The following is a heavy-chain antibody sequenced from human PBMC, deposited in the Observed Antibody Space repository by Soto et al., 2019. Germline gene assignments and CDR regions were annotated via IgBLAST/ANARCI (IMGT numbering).Heavy chain of an antibody. Sequence: QVQVQQWGAGLLKPSETLSLTCGAYGGSFSIYYWSWIRQSPGKGLEWIGEGDHSGGVTKYNPALKSRVPISRDTSRNQFSLKLSSVTAADTAVYYCARGSKGDYPEGWGQGTLVTVSS. CDR3: ARGSKGDYPEG. CDR1: GGSFSIYY. D-gene: IGHD2-21*01. CDR2: GDHSGGVT. V-gene: IGHV4-34*01. J-gene: IGHJ4*02.